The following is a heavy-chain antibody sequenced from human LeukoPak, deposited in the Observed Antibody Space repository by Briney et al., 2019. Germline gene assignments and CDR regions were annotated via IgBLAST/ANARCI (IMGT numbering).Heavy chain of an antibody. CDR3: AAATTDSSGYYVDY. CDR2: INPNSGGT. D-gene: IGHD3-22*01. Sequence: ASVKVSCKASGYTFTGYYMHWVRQAPGQGLEWMGWINPNSGGTNYAQKFQGRVTMTRDTSISTAYMELSSLRSEDTAVYYCAAATTDSSGYYVDYWGQGTLVTVSS. V-gene: IGHV1-2*02. J-gene: IGHJ4*02. CDR1: GYTFTGYY.